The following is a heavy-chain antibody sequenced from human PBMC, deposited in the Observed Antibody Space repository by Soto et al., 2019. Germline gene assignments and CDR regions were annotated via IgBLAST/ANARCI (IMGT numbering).Heavy chain of an antibody. V-gene: IGHV3-30-3*01. D-gene: IGHD1-26*01. CDR1: GFTFSSYA. J-gene: IGHJ4*02. CDR3: ASPGIVGATTTLYYFDY. Sequence: QVQLVESGGGVVQPGRSPRLSCAASGFTFSSYAMHWVRQAPGKGLEWVAVISYDGSNKYYADSVKGRFTISRDNSKNTLYLQMNSLRAEDTAVYYCASPGIVGATTTLYYFDYWGQGTLVTVSS. CDR2: ISYDGSNK.